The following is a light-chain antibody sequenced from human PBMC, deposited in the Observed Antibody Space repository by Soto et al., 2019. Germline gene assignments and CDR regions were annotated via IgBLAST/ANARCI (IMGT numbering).Light chain of an antibody. Sequence: EVVLMLSPSTLALSTREGAALSCRLSQRVNSIYLAWYQQKPGQAPRLLIYGASSRATGIPDRFSGSGSGTDFTLTISRLEPEDFALYYCQQYGGSPRTFGQGTKV. CDR3: QQYGGSPRT. J-gene: IGKJ1*01. CDR1: QRVNSIY. V-gene: IGKV3-20*01. CDR2: GAS.